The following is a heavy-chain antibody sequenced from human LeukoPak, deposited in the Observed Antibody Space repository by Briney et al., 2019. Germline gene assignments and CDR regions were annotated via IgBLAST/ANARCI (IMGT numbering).Heavy chain of an antibody. Sequence: GGSLRLSCAASGFTFSSYGMHWVRQAPGKGLEWVAVISYDGSNKYYADSVKGRFTISRDNSKNTLYPQMNSLRAEDTAVYYCAIVATISYWGQGTLVTVSS. CDR1: GFTFSSYG. J-gene: IGHJ4*02. CDR2: ISYDGSNK. CDR3: AIVATISY. D-gene: IGHD5-12*01. V-gene: IGHV3-30*03.